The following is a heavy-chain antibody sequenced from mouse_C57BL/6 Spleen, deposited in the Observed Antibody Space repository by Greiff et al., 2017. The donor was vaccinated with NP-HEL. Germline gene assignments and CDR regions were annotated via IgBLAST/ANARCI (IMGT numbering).Heavy chain of an antibody. J-gene: IGHJ2*01. D-gene: IGHD2-4*01. CDR2: INPYNGGT. CDR3: ARGELDYDY. Sequence: VQLQQSGPVLVKPGASVKMSCKASGYTFTDYYMNWVKQSHGKSLEWIGVINPYNGGTSYNQKFKGKATLTVDKSSSTAYMELNSLTSEDSAVYYCARGELDYDYWGQGTTLTVSS. V-gene: IGHV1-19*01. CDR1: GYTFTDYY.